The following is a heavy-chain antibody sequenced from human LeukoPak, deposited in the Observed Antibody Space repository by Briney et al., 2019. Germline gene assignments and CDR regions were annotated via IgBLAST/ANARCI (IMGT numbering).Heavy chain of an antibody. Sequence: SETLSLTCTVSGYSISSGHYWGWIRQPPGKGLEWIGLINHSGRTYYNPSLKGRVTISVDTSKNQFSLKLSSVTAADTAVYYCARVTYDSSGPLAYYYYYYMDVWGKGTTVTVSS. V-gene: IGHV4-38-2*02. CDR3: ARVTYDSSGPLAYYYYYYMDV. D-gene: IGHD3-22*01. CDR1: GYSISSGHY. J-gene: IGHJ6*03. CDR2: INHSGRT.